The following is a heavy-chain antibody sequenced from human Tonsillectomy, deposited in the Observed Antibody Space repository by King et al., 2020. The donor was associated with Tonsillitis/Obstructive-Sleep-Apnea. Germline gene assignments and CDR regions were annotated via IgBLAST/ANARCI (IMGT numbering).Heavy chain of an antibody. D-gene: IGHD6-13*01. Sequence: VQLVESGGGVDEPGRSLRLFCAASGLTFRSYGMHWVRQAPGKGLEWVAIISYDEKNKFYAESVKGRFTISRDNSKSTLYLQMNRLRTDDTAVYYCAKVLRNSWTFDYCGQGTLVTVSS. V-gene: IGHV3-30*18. CDR3: AKVLRNSWTFDY. CDR1: GLTFRSYG. CDR2: ISYDEKNK. J-gene: IGHJ4*02.